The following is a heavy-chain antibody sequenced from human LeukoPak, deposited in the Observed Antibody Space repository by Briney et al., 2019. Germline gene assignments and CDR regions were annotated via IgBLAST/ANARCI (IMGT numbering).Heavy chain of an antibody. D-gene: IGHD3-22*01. V-gene: IGHV1-46*01. CDR2: INPSGGST. Sequence: ASVKVSCKASGYTFTSYYMHWVPQAPGQGLEWMGIINPSGGSTSYAQKFQGRVTMTRDTSTSTVYMELSSLRSEDTAVYYCARGYYYDSSGYYLTDFDYWGQGTLVTVSS. J-gene: IGHJ4*02. CDR3: ARGYYYDSSGYYLTDFDY. CDR1: GYTFTSYY.